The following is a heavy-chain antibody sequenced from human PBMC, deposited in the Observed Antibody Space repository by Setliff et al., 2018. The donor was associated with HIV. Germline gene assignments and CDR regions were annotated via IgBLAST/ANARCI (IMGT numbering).Heavy chain of an antibody. CDR2: MNIKTRGGAP. CDR3: TRGRLRQLDNSHYYYYGMDV. J-gene: IGHJ6*02. V-gene: IGHV3-15*01. CDR1: GFTFDNAW. D-gene: IGHD1-1*01. Sequence: GGSLRLSCTVSGFTFDNAWMAWVRQAPGEGLEWVGHMNIKTRGGAPDYAAPVKGRFTISRDDSKSIAYLQMNSLKTEDRAVYYCTRGRLRQLDNSHYYYYGMDVWGQGTTVTVSS.